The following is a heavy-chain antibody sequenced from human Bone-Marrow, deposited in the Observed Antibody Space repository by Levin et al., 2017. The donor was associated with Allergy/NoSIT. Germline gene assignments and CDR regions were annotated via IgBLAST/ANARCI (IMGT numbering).Heavy chain of an antibody. J-gene: IGHJ5*02. CDR2: INPSGGST. CDR1: GYTFTSYY. Sequence: ASVKVSCKASGYTFTSYYMHWVRQAPGQGLEWMGIINPSGGSTSYAQKFQGRVTMTRDTSTSTVYMELSSLRSEDTAVYYCARDPAVAGRPLGWFDPWGQGTLVTVSS. V-gene: IGHV1-46*01. CDR3: ARDPAVAGRPLGWFDP. D-gene: IGHD6-19*01.